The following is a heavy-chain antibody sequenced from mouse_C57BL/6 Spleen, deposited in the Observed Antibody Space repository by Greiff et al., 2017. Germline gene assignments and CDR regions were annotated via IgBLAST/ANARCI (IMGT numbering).Heavy chain of an antibody. V-gene: IGHV2-6-1*01. CDR2: IWSDGST. J-gene: IGHJ4*01. CDR3: ARHKGPNYYAMDY. CDR1: GFSLTSYG. D-gene: IGHD3-3*01. Sequence: QVQLKQSGPGLVAPSQSLSITCTVSGFSLTSYGVHWVRQPPGKGLEWLVVIWSDGSTTYNSALKSRLSISKDNSKSQVFLKMNSLQTDDTAMYYCARHKGPNYYAMDYWGQGTSVTVSS.